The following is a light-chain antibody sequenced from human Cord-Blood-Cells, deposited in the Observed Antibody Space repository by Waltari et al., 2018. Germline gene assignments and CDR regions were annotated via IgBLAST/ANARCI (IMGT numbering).Light chain of an antibody. CDR1: QTISSS. CDR2: DAS. Sequence: DIQMTQSPSTLSASVGDRVTITCRASQTISSSLALYQQNPAKAPKLRIYDASSLESGVPARFSGSGSGTEFTLTISSLQPYDFATDYCQQYNSYSPYTFGQGTKLEIK. V-gene: IGKV1-5*01. J-gene: IGKJ2*01. CDR3: QQYNSYSPYT.